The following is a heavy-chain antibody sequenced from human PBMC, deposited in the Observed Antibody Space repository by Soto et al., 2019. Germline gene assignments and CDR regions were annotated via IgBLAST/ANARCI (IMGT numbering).Heavy chain of an antibody. V-gene: IGHV1-2*04. Sequence: ASVKVSCKASGYTFTGYYMHWVRQAPGQGLEWMGWINPNSGGTNYAQKFQGWVTMTRDTSISTAYMKLSRLRSDDTAVYYCARTSYDFWPRPIAFAIWGQGTMVT. D-gene: IGHD3-3*01. CDR3: ARTSYDFWPRPIAFAI. CDR1: GYTFTGYY. J-gene: IGHJ3*02. CDR2: INPNSGGT.